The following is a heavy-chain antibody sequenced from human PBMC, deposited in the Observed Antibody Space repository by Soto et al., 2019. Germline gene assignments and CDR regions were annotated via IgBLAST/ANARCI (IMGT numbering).Heavy chain of an antibody. CDR2: IKQDGSEK. J-gene: IGHJ4*02. D-gene: IGHD2-2*01. CDR3: ARDSLGYCTSTSCYWSEDY. V-gene: IGHV3-7*03. Sequence: EVQLVESGGGLVQPGGSLRLSCSASGFTFSTYWMSWVRQAPGKGLEWVANIKQDGSEKYYVDSVKGRFTISRDNAKYSLYLQMNRLRAEDTAVYYCARDSLGYCTSTSCYWSEDYWGQGTLVTVSS. CDR1: GFTFSTYW.